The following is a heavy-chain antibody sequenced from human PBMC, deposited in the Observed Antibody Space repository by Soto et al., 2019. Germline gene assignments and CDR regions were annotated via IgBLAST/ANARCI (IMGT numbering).Heavy chain of an antibody. J-gene: IGHJ6*02. D-gene: IGHD2-15*01. Sequence: QVQLQESGPGLVKPSQTLSLTCTVSGGSISSGGYYWSWIRQHPGKGLEWIGYIYYSGSTYYNPSLKSRVTISVDTSKNQVSLKLSSVTAADTAVYYCARGLGYCSGGSCYGYYYGMDVWGQGTTVTVSS. V-gene: IGHV4-31*03. CDR2: IYYSGST. CDR3: ARGLGYCSGGSCYGYYYGMDV. CDR1: GGSISSGGYY.